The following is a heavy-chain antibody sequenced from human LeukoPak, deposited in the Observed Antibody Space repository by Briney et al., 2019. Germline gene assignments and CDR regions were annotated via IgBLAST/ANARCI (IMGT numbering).Heavy chain of an antibody. CDR3: APDYSNYVRWFDP. CDR1: GFTFSSYS. CDR2: ISSSSSYI. J-gene: IGHJ5*02. D-gene: IGHD4-11*01. Sequence: PGGTLRLSCAASGFTFSSYSMNWVRQAPGKGLEWVSSISSSSSYIYYADSVKGRFTISRDNAKNSLYLQMNSLRAEDTAVYYCAPDYSNYVRWFDPWGQGTLVTVS. V-gene: IGHV3-21*01.